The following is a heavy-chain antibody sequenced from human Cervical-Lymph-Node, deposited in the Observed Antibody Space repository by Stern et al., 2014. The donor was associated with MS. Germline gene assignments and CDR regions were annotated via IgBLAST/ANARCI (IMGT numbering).Heavy chain of an antibody. CDR3: ARGIQLWPYNWFDP. Sequence: QVQLQESGPGLVKPSETLSLTCTVSRSSITTSYFWGWIRQPPGKRLEWIASIYHTGSPYYNPSLERRVTISNDTSKNQVSLRLLSVTAADTAVYYCARGIQLWPYNWFDPWGQGTLVTVSS. J-gene: IGHJ5*02. D-gene: IGHD5-18*01. V-gene: IGHV4-38-2*02. CDR2: IYHTGSP. CDR1: RSSITTSYF.